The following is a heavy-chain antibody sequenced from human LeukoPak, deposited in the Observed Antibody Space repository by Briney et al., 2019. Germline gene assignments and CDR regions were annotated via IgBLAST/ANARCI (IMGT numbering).Heavy chain of an antibody. CDR2: ISAYNGNT. J-gene: IGHJ6*03. V-gene: IGHV1-18*01. CDR1: GYTFTSYG. D-gene: IGHD3-10*01. CDR3: ARGGAGSPNYYYYYYMDV. Sequence: GASVKVSCKASGYTFTSYGISWVRQAPGQGLEWMGWISAYNGNTNYAQKLQGRVTMTTDTSTSTAYMELRSLRPDDTAVYYCARGGAGSPNYYYYYYMDVWGKGTTVTISS.